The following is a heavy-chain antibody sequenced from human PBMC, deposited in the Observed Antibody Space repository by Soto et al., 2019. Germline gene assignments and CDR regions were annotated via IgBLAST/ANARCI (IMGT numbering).Heavy chain of an antibody. Sequence: GGSLRLSCAASGFTFSSYTMNWVRQAPGRGLEWVSSIGTSSSYIYYADSVKGRFTISRDNAKNSLFLQMNSLRADDTAVYYCARDDSFDYWGQGTLVTVSS. CDR3: ARDDSFDY. CDR2: IGTSSSYI. V-gene: IGHV3-21*01. CDR1: GFTFSSYT. J-gene: IGHJ4*02. D-gene: IGHD3-22*01.